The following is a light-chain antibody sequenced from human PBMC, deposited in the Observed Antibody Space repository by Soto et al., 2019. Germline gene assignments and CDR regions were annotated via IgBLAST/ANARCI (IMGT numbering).Light chain of an antibody. V-gene: IGKV3-20*01. CDR3: QQCARSPLP. Sequence: EIVLTQSPGTLSLSPGERATLSCRASQSVSNNYLAWYQQKPGQAPRLLIADASRRATGIPDRFSGSGSGTEVTLDISRLEPEDFAVYYCQQCARSPLPFGQGTKVEMK. CDR1: QSVSNNY. CDR2: DAS. J-gene: IGKJ1*01.